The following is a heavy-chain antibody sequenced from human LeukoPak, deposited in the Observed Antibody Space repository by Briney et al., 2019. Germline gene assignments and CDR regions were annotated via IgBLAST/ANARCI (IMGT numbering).Heavy chain of an antibody. J-gene: IGHJ4*02. CDR2: ISYDGSNK. V-gene: IGHV3-30*03. D-gene: IGHD2-2*01. CDR1: GFTSSSYG. Sequence: GRSLRLSCAASGFTSSSYGMHWVRQAPGKGLEWVAVISYDGSNKYYADSVKGRITISRDNSKNTLYLQMNSLRAEDTAVYYCAGVVPAGPFDYWGQGTLVTVSS. CDR3: AGVVPAGPFDY.